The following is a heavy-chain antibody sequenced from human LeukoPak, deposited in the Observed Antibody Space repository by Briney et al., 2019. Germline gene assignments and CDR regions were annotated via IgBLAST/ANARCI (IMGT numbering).Heavy chain of an antibody. Sequence: GGSLRLSCAASGFTFSSYSMNWVRQAPGEGLEWVSAISGSGGSTYYADSVKGRFTISRDNSKNTLYLQMNSLRAEDTAVYYCAKAPHLISFDYWGQGTLVTVSS. J-gene: IGHJ4*02. D-gene: IGHD2-15*01. CDR1: GFTFSSYS. V-gene: IGHV3-23*01. CDR3: AKAPHLISFDY. CDR2: ISGSGGST.